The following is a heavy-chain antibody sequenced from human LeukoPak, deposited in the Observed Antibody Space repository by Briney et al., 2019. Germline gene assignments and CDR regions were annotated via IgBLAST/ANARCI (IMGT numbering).Heavy chain of an antibody. CDR3: ARAAPYSSSFKYFQH. D-gene: IGHD6-13*01. J-gene: IGHJ1*01. CDR1: VFTFSSYS. CDR2: ISSSSSTI. Sequence: GRSLRLSCAASVFTFSSYSMNAVRQAPEKGLEGVSYISSSSSTIYYADSVKGRSTISRDNAKNSLYLQMPSLRDEDTAVYYCARAAPYSSSFKYFQHWGQGTLVTVSS. V-gene: IGHV3-48*02.